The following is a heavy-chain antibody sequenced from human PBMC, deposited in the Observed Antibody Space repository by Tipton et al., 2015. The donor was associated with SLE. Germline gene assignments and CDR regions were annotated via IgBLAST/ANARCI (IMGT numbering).Heavy chain of an antibody. CDR2: SNPSGST. Sequence: LRLSCAVYGGSFSGYYWSWIRQPPGKGLEWMGESNPSGSTNYNPSLKIRVTISVDTSKNQLSLKLTSVTAADTAVYYCARGAKERITLVRVRPYYFDYWGQGSLVTVSS. J-gene: IGHJ4*01. D-gene: IGHD3-10*01. CDR3: ARGAKERITLVRVRPYYFDY. CDR1: GGSFSGYY. V-gene: IGHV4-34*01.